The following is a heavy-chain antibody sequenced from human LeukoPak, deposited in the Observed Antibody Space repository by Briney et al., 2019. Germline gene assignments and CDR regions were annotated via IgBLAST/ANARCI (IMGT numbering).Heavy chain of an antibody. Sequence: GGSLRLSCAASGFTFDDYAMHWVRQAPGKGLEWVSGISWNSGTKGYADSVKGRFTISRDNAKNSLYLQMNSLRGEDAALYYCAVLHYYAMDVWGQGTLVTVSS. CDR1: GFTFDDYA. D-gene: IGHD2-8*01. CDR2: ISWNSGTK. J-gene: IGHJ6*02. V-gene: IGHV3-9*01. CDR3: AVLHYYAMDV.